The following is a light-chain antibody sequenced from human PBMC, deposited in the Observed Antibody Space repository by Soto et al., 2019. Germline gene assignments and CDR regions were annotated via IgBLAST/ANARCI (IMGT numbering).Light chain of an antibody. CDR1: QSISSY. CDR2: AAS. V-gene: IGKV1-39*01. CDR3: QQSYSTIT. J-gene: IGKJ5*01. Sequence: DIQMTQTPSSLSASVGDRVTITCRASQSISSYLNWYQKKPGNAPKLLIYAASILKSGVPSRFSGSGSGTDFTITISRLQPEDFATYYCQQSYSTITFGQGTRLEIK.